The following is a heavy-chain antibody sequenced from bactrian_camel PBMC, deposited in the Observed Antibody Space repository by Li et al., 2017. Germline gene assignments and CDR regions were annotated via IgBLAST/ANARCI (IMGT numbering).Heavy chain of an antibody. CDR2: IYSNGSNT. V-gene: IGHV3-2*01. CDR1: GFLFNSAF. Sequence: QVQLVESGGGSAQPGGSLTLSCTGSGFLFNSAFMSWLRQAPGKEVEWVSSIYSNGSNTYYADSVKGRFTMSRDNAKNTVYLQMNSLKTEDTALYYCATQIGLGQGTQVTVS. J-gene: IGHJ4*01.